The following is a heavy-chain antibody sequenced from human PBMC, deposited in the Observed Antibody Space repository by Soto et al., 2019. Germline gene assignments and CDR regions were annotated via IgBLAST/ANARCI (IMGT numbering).Heavy chain of an antibody. Sequence: SVTVSCQASGGTFSSYAISWVRQPPGQGLAWMGGIIPICVTANYAQNFQGRDTISADKSLSTACVELSSLRSEDTAVYYCARDKACANDSVGVPAATRYYYYGMDVWGQGTTVTVSS. CDR3: ARDKACANDSVGVPAATRYYYYGMDV. J-gene: IGHJ6*02. D-gene: IGHD2-2*01. V-gene: IGHV1-69*06. CDR1: GGTFSSYA. CDR2: IIPICVTA.